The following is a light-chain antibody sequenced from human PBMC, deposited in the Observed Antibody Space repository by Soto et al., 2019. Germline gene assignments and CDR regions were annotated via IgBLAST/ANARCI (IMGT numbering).Light chain of an antibody. CDR1: QGVTTN. Sequence: EIVMTQSPATLSVSPGERATLSCRAGQGVTTNFAWYQQKSGQSPRLLIYDVSTRATGVPARFSGSGSGTDFTLTISSLEPEDFAVYYCHQRQYWPPITFGQGTRLEI. CDR3: HQRQYWPPIT. V-gene: IGKV3-15*01. J-gene: IGKJ5*01. CDR2: DVS.